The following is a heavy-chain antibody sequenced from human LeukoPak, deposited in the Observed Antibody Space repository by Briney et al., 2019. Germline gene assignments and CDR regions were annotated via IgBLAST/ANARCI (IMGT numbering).Heavy chain of an antibody. CDR1: GFTFSTYD. J-gene: IGHJ4*02. Sequence: GGSLRLSCAASGFTFSTYDMSWVRQAPGKGLEWVSAISSRADSTYYADSVKGRFTISKDISKNTLYLQMDSLRAEDTAIYYCAKDSPVCTYWGQGTLVTVSS. D-gene: IGHD2-8*01. CDR3: AKDSPVCTY. CDR2: ISSRADST. V-gene: IGHV3-23*01.